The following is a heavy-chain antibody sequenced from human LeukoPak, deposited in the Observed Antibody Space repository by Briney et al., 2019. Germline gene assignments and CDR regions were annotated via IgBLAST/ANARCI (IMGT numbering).Heavy chain of an antibody. D-gene: IGHD3-22*01. J-gene: IGHJ4*02. Sequence: SKTLSLTCTVSGGSISRYYWSWIRQPPGKGLEWIGYIYYSGSTNYNPSLKSRVTISVDTSKNQFSLKLSSVTAADTAVYYCARAVVVVTNYYFDYWGQGTLVTVSS. CDR1: GGSISRYY. V-gene: IGHV4-59*01. CDR3: ARAVVVVTNYYFDY. CDR2: IYYSGST.